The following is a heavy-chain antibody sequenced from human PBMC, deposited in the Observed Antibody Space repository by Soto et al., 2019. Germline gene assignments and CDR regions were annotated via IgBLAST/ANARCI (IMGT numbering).Heavy chain of an antibody. CDR1: GGSISSGGYY. D-gene: IGHD2-2*01. CDR3: ARDRGEVVVPAATDYYYMDV. J-gene: IGHJ6*03. V-gene: IGHV4-31*03. CDR2: IYYSGST. Sequence: QVQLQESGPGLVKPSQTLSLTCTVSGGSISSGGYYWSWIRQHPGKGLEWIGYIYYSGSTYYNPSLKCRVTISVDTSKNQFSLKLSSVTAADTAVYYCARDRGEVVVPAATDYYYMDVWGKGTTVTVSS.